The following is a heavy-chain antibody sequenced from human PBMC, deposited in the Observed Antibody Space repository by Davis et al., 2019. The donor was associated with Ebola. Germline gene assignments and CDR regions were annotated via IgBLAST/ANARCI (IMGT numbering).Heavy chain of an antibody. Sequence: PSETLSLTCAVYGGSFSGYYWNWIRQPPGKGLEWIGQINHSGSTSYNPSLKSRVTISVDTSKNQFSLKLSSVTAADTAVYYCARVSGRVDYWGQGTLVTVSS. CDR3: ARVSGRVDY. J-gene: IGHJ4*02. D-gene: IGHD2-8*02. V-gene: IGHV4-34*01. CDR1: GGSFSGYY. CDR2: INHSGST.